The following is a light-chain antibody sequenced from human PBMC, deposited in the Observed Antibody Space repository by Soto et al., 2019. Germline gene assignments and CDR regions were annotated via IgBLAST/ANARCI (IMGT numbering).Light chain of an antibody. Sequence: QSALTQPASVSVSLGQSITISCTGTSSDVGGYNYVAWYQQHPGKAPKLMIYEVSNRPSGVSNRFSGSKSGNTASLTISGLQAEDEADYYCSSFTSINTWVFGGGTKLTVL. V-gene: IGLV2-14*01. J-gene: IGLJ3*02. CDR2: EVS. CDR1: SSDVGGYNY. CDR3: SSFTSINTWV.